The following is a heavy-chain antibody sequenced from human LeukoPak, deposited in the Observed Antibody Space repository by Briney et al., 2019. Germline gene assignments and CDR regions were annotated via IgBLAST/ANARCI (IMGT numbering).Heavy chain of an antibody. V-gene: IGHV4-61*01. J-gene: IGHJ4*02. D-gene: IGHD3-3*01. CDR1: GGSVSSGSYY. Sequence: SETLSLTCTVSGGSVSSGSYYWSWIRQPPGKGLEWIGYIYYSGSTNYNPSLKSRVTISVDTPKNQFSLKLSSVTAADTAVYYCARGTPPNYDFWSGQYYFDYWGQGTLVTVSS. CDR2: IYYSGST. CDR3: ARGTPPNYDFWSGQYYFDY.